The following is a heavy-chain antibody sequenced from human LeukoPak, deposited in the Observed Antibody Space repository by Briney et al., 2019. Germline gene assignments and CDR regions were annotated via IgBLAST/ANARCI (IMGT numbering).Heavy chain of an antibody. CDR3: ARGTMVRGVTYYYYYMDV. CDR1: GGTFSSYA. V-gene: IGHV1-69*05. J-gene: IGHJ6*03. D-gene: IGHD3-10*01. CDR2: IIPIFGTA. Sequence: SVKVSCKASGGTFSSYAISWVRQAPGQGLEWMGGIIPIFGTANYAQKFQGRVTITTDESTSTAYMGLSSLRSEDTAVYYCARGTMVRGVTYYYYYMDVWGKGTTVTVSS.